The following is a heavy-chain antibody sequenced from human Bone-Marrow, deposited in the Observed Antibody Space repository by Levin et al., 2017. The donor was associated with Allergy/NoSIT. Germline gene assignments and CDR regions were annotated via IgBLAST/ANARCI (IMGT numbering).Heavy chain of an antibody. CDR3: ARGDYGSDYYYSYYTDV. J-gene: IGHJ6*03. D-gene: IGHD3-10*01. CDR2: IWSDASTE. CDR1: GFTFSTHA. Sequence: GESLKISCAASGFTFSTHAMHWVRQAPGKGLEWVALIWSDASTEYYTDAVKGRFTISRDNSKNTVYLQMDSLRAGDTAVYYCARGDYGSDYYYSYYTDVWGKGATVTVSS. V-gene: IGHV3-33*01.